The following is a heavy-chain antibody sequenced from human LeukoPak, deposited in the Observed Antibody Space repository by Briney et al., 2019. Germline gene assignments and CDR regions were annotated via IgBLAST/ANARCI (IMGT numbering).Heavy chain of an antibody. CDR2: MYLSGTT. CDR1: GDSINSLDL. D-gene: IGHD3-22*01. V-gene: IGHV4-4*02. Sequence: SETLSLTCTVSGDSINSLDLWSWVRQPPGKGLEWIGEMYLSGTTHSNPSVKSRVTISIDKSKNQFFLNLSSVTAADTAVYYCAGPVGRYSSGLYYYYFDYWGQGTLVTVSS. J-gene: IGHJ4*02. CDR3: AGPVGRYSSGLYYYYFDY.